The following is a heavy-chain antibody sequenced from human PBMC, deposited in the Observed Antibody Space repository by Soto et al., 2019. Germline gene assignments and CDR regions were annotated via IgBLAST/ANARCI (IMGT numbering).Heavy chain of an antibody. Sequence: ASVKVSCKASGYTFTSYYMHWVRQAPGQGLEWMGIINPSGGSTSYAQKFQGRVTMTRDTSTSTVYMELSSLRSEDTAVYYCAREGTIFGVVIRYGMDVWGQGTTVTVSS. CDR3: AREGTIFGVVIRYGMDV. V-gene: IGHV1-46*01. J-gene: IGHJ6*02. CDR2: INPSGGST. CDR1: GYTFTSYY. D-gene: IGHD3-3*01.